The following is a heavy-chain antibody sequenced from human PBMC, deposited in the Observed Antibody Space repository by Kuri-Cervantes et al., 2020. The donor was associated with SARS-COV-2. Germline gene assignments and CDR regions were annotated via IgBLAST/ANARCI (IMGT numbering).Heavy chain of an antibody. CDR1: GFTFSGSA. D-gene: IGHD3-16*01. CDR3: TRRGPPLWYFDL. J-gene: IGHJ2*01. V-gene: IGHV3-73*01. CDR2: IRSKANSYAT. Sequence: GESLKISCAASGFTFSGSAMHWVRQASGKGLEWVGRIRSKANSYATAYAASVKGRFTISRDDSKNTAYLQMNSLETEDTAVYYCTRRGPPLWYFDLWGRGTLVTVSS.